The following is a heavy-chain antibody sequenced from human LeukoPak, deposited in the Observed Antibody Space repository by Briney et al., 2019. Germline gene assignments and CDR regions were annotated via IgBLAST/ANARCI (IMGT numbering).Heavy chain of an antibody. D-gene: IGHD2-2*01. CDR2: IYYGGST. CDR3: ARDSGVVVKVDY. CDR1: GGSISSYY. Sequence: KTSETLSLTCTVSGGSISSYYWSWIRQPPGKGLEWIAYIYYGGSTNYNPSLKSRVTISVDTSKNQFSLKLSSVTAADTAVYYCARDSGVVVKVDYWGQGTLVTVSS. J-gene: IGHJ4*02. V-gene: IGHV4-59*12.